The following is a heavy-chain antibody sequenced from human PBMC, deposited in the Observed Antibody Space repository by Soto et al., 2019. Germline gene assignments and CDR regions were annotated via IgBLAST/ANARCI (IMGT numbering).Heavy chain of an antibody. Sequence: GGSLRLSCAASGFTLSAYWMSWVRQTPGKGLEWVANIKHDGSEKYYVDSVKGRFTISRDNAKNSLFLEMNSLRAEDTAVFYCAIITRGFSMDVWGQGTTVTVSS. V-gene: IGHV3-7*01. CDR2: IKHDGSEK. CDR3: AIITRGFSMDV. J-gene: IGHJ6*02. CDR1: GFTLSAYW. D-gene: IGHD1-20*01.